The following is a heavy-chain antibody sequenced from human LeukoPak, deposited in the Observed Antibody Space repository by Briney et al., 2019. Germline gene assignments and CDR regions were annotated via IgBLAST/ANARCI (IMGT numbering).Heavy chain of an antibody. J-gene: IGHJ4*02. CDR1: GYTFTGYY. CDR3: AREANYYGSGSYFEGTFDY. D-gene: IGHD3-10*01. V-gene: IGHV1-2*02. CDR2: INPNSGGT. Sequence: ASVKVSCKASGYTFTGYYMHWVRQAPGQGLEWMGWINPNSGGTNYAQKLQGRVTMTTDTSTSTAYMELRSLRSDDTAVYYCAREANYYGSGSYFEGTFDYWGQGSLVTVSS.